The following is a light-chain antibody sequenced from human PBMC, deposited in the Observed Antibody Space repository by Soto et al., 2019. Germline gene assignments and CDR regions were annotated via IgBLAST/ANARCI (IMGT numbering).Light chain of an antibody. CDR1: QSISASD. Sequence: EIVLTQYPNTLSFSPGERATLSWRASQSISASDLAWYQQKPGQAPRLLIYGASNRATGIPDRFSGSGSATDFTLTISRLEPEHFAVYYCQQFRSSSWTFGQGTKVDIK. CDR3: QQFRSSSWT. J-gene: IGKJ1*01. CDR2: GAS. V-gene: IGKV3-20*01.